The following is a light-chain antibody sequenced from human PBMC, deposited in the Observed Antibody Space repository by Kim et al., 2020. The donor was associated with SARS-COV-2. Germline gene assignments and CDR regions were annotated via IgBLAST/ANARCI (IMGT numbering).Light chain of an antibody. CDR1: RLWNKY. J-gene: IGLJ2*01. V-gene: IGLV3-1*01. CDR3: QAWDSTPAV. CDR2: QDT. Sequence: VTPRQTASFTYARDRLWNKYVCWYRQKPGQSPVVVIYQDTRRPSGIPERFSGSNSGNTATLTISGTQAMDEADYYCQAWDSTPAVFGGGTQLTVL.